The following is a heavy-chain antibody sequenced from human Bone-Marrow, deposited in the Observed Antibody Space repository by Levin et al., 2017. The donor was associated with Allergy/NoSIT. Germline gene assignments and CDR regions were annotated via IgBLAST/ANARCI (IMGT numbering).Heavy chain of an antibody. CDR3: ARDHLFAIDY. CDR2: ISVRNSGM. V-gene: IGHV3-48*02. J-gene: IGHJ4*02. Sequence: PGESLKISCAASGFSFNIYTMNWVRQAPGKGLEWVAFISVRNSGMTYADSVKGRFTISRDDATNSLYLHMNSLSDEDTAVYYCARDHLFAIDYWGQGTLVTVSS. CDR1: GFSFNIYT. D-gene: IGHD3-16*01.